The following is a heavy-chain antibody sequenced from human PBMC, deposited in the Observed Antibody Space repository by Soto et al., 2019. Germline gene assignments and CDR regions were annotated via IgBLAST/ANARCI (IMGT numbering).Heavy chain of an antibody. D-gene: IGHD6-13*01. CDR2: INASNGNT. J-gene: IGHJ4*02. CDR1: GYAFASYA. CDR3: AGKLGRIATDYYFDY. Sequence: GXSVKVSCKASGYAFASYAMKWVRQATGQRPEWMGWINASNGNTKYSQKFQGRVTITRDTSASTAYMELSSLRSEDTAVYYCAGKLGRIATDYYFDYWGQGTLVTVSS. V-gene: IGHV1-3*01.